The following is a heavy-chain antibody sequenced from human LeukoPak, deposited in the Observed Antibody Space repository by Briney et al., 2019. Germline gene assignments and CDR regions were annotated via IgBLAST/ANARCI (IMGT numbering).Heavy chain of an antibody. CDR2: IYYSGST. J-gene: IGHJ4*02. CDR3: ARGAVVTATDPYFDY. Sequence: SETLSLTCTVSGGSISSGDYYWSWIRQPPGTGLEWIGYIYYSGSTYYNPSLKSRVTISVDTSKNQFSLKLSSVTAADTAVYYCARGAVVTATDPYFDYWGQGTLVTVSS. V-gene: IGHV4-30-4*01. CDR1: GGSISSGDYY. D-gene: IGHD2-21*02.